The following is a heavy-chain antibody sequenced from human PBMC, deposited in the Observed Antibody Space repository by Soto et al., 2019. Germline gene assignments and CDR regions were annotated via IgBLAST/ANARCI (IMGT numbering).Heavy chain of an antibody. CDR2: ISPRNGGT. J-gene: IGHJ3*02. V-gene: IGHV1-2*02. D-gene: IGHD1-26*01. CDR1: GYTFTGYY. CDR3: ARSRNDGRLGPYDI. Sequence: ASVKVSCKVFGYTFTGYYIHWVRQAPGQGLEWMGWISPRNGGTNYPQKFQGRVTVTTDTSISTAYMELNRLRDDDTAVYFCARSRNDGRLGPYDIWGQGTVVTVSS.